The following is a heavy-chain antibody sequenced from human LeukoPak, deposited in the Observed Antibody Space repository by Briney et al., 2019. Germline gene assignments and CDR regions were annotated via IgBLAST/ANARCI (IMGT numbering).Heavy chain of an antibody. D-gene: IGHD5-12*01. CDR3: ARGAQYSGSDSYYYYMDV. CDR2: INSNGGST. J-gene: IGHJ6*03. CDR1: GFTFSNHA. V-gene: IGHV3-64*01. Sequence: GGSLRLSCAASGFTFSNHAMHWVRHARGKGLEYVSSINSNGGSTHYANSVKDRFTISRDNSKNPLYLQMGSLSAEDMAVYYCARGAQYSGSDSYYYYMDVRGKGTTVSVSS.